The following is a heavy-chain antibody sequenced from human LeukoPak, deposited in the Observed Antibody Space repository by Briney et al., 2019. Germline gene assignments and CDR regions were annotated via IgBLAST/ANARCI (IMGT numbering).Heavy chain of an antibody. CDR3: ARSRSRVREVTAFDI. Sequence: SETLSLTCAVYGGSFSGYYWSWIRQPPGKGLEWIGEINHSGSTNYNPSLKGRVTISVDTSKNQFSLKLSSVTAADTAVYYCARSRSRVREVTAFDIWGQGTMVTVSS. J-gene: IGHJ3*02. CDR2: INHSGST. D-gene: IGHD5-18*01. CDR1: GGSFSGYY. V-gene: IGHV4-34*01.